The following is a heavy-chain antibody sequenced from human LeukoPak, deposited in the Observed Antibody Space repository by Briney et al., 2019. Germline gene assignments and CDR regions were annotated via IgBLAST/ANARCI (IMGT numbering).Heavy chain of an antibody. V-gene: IGHV3-74*01. CDR3: ARRGTGHGMDV. J-gene: IGHJ6*02. Sequence: GGSLRLSCAASGFTFNNYWIHWVRQVPGEGLVWVSRINNDGSSASYVDSVKGRFTISRDNAKNTLFLQMNSLRAEDTAVYYCARRGTGHGMDVWGQGTTVIVSS. CDR2: INNDGSSA. CDR1: GFTFNNYW. D-gene: IGHD1-1*01.